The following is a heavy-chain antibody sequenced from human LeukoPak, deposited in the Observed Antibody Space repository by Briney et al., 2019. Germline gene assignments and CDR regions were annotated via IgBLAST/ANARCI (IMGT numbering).Heavy chain of an antibody. J-gene: IGHJ4*02. CDR2: ISAYNGNT. Sequence: ASVKVSCKASGYTFTSYGISWVRQAPGQGLEWMGWISAYNGNTNYAQKLQGRVTMTTDTSASTAYMELRSLRSDDTAVYYCARGRGKPLIAAAGLDYWGQGTLVTVSS. V-gene: IGHV1-18*01. D-gene: IGHD6-13*01. CDR1: GYTFTSYG. CDR3: ARGRGKPLIAAAGLDY.